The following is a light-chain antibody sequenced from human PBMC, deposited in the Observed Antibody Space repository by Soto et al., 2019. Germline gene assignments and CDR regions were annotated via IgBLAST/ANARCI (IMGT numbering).Light chain of an antibody. V-gene: IGLV2-14*01. CDR3: ATWDDSLTGVV. CDR1: SSDVGPYNY. J-gene: IGLJ2*01. Sequence: QSALTQPASVSGSPGQSITISCTGTSSDVGPYNYVSWYQHHPGKAPKLLIYEVTKRPSGVSNRFSGSKSGNTASLTISGLQSEDEAVYYCATWDDSLTGVVFGGGTQLTVL. CDR2: EVT.